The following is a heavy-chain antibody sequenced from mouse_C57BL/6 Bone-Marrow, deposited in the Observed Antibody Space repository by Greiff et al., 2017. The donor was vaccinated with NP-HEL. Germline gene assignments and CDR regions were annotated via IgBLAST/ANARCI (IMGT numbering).Heavy chain of an antibody. CDR2: IYPGGGYT. CDR1: GYTFTNYW. V-gene: IGHV1-63*01. J-gene: IGHJ4*01. Sequence: VQLQQSGAELVRPGTSVKMSCKASGYTFTNYWIGWAKQRPGHGLEWIGDIYPGGGYTNYNEKFKGKATLTADKSSSTAYMQFSSLASEDSAIYYCARSDGYYYAMDDWGQGTSVTVAS. CDR3: ARSDGYYYAMDD. D-gene: IGHD2-3*01.